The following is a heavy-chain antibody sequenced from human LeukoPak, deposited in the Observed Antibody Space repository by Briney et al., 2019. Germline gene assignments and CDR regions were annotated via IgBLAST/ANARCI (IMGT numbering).Heavy chain of an antibody. CDR3: ARGRIAVAGSYYFDY. CDR2: IYYSGST. Sequence: SETLSLTCTVSGGSISSFYWSWIRQPPGKTLEWMGYIYYSGSTSYNPSLRSRATISVDTSRNQFSLKLTSVTAADTAVYYCARGRIAVAGSYYFDYWGQGTLVTASS. CDR1: GGSISSFY. D-gene: IGHD6-19*01. J-gene: IGHJ4*02. V-gene: IGHV4-59*01.